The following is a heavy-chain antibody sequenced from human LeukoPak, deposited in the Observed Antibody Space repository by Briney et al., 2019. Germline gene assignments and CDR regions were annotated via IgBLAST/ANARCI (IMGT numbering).Heavy chain of an antibody. J-gene: IGHJ4*02. D-gene: IGHD6-13*01. CDR2: ISYDGSNK. Sequence: GGSLRLSCAASGFTFRSYAMHWVRRAPGKGLEWVAVISYDGSNKYYADSVKGRFTISRDNSKNTLYLQMNSLRAEDTAVYYCASSVAAAGPFDYWGQGTLVTVSS. CDR3: ASSVAAAGPFDY. CDR1: GFTFRSYA. V-gene: IGHV3-30*04.